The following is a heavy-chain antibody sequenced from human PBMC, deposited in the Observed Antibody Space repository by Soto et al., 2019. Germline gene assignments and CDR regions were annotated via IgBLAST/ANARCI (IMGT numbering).Heavy chain of an antibody. V-gene: IGHV1-69*01. J-gene: IGHJ4*02. Sequence: QVQLVQSGAEVKKPGSSVKVSCKASGGTFSSYAISWVRQAPGQGLEWMGGIIPIFGITNYAQKCQGRVTITADESTITAYMELSSLRSEDTAVYYCARGLALAGTNDLDYFDYWGQGTLVTVSS. CDR2: IIPIFGIT. D-gene: IGHD6-19*01. CDR1: GGTFSSYA. CDR3: ARGLALAGTNDLDYFDY.